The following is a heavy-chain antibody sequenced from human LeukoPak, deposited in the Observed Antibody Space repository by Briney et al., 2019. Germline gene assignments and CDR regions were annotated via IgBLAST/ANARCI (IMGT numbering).Heavy chain of an antibody. D-gene: IGHD3-3*01. J-gene: IGHJ6*02. CDR3: ARVPYDFWSGPLNYYYYGMDV. V-gene: IGHV4-31*03. CDR1: GGSISSGGYY. Sequence: SETLSLTCTVSGGSISSGGYYWSWIRQHPGKGLEWIGDIYYSGSTYYNPSLKSRVTISVDTSKNQFSLKLSSVTAADTAVYYCARVPYDFWSGPLNYYYYGMDVWGQGTTVTVSS. CDR2: IYYSGST.